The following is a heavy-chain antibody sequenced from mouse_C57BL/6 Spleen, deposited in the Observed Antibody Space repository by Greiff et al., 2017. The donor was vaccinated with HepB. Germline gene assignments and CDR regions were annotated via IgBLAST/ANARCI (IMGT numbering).Heavy chain of an antibody. D-gene: IGHD1-1*01. CDR1: GYAFSSSW. Sequence: VQLQQSGPELVKPGASVKISCKASGYAFSSSWMNWVKQRPGKGLEWIGRIYPGDGDTNYNGKFKGKATMNADKSSSTAYMQLSSLTSEDSAVYFCARENYYGIIYWYFDVWGTGTTVTVSS. CDR3: ARENYYGIIYWYFDV. J-gene: IGHJ1*03. CDR2: IYPGDGDT. V-gene: IGHV1-82*01.